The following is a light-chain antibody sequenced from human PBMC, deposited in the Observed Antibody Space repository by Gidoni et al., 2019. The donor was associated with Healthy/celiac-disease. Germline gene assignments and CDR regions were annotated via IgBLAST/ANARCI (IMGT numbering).Light chain of an antibody. Sequence: DIQMTQSPSSLSASVGDRVTITCRASQSISSYLNWYQQKPGKAPKLLIYAASSWQSGVPSRFSGSGSGTAFTLTISSLQPEDFATYYCQQSYSTPPTFGQGTKVEIK. CDR3: QQSYSTPPT. CDR1: QSISSY. V-gene: IGKV1-39*01. J-gene: IGKJ1*01. CDR2: AAS.